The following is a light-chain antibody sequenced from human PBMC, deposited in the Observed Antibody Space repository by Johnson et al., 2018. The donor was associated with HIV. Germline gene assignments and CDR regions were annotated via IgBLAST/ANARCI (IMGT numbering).Light chain of an antibody. Sequence: QSMLTQSPSVSAAPGQKVTISCSGSSSNIGNNYVSWYQQLPGTAPKLLIYEKNKRPSGIPDRFSGSKSGTSATLDITGLQPGDEADYYCGTWDSSLSAHYVFGTGTKITVL. J-gene: IGLJ1*01. CDR1: SSNIGNNY. CDR2: EKN. V-gene: IGLV1-51*02. CDR3: GTWDSSLSAHYV.